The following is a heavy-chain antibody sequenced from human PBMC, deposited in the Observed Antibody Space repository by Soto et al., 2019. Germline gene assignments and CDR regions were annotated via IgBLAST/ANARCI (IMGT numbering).Heavy chain of an antibody. D-gene: IGHD2-21*01. V-gene: IGHV4-61*03. J-gene: IGHJ4*02. CDR2: IHYSGSN. CDR1: GGSVSIGTYY. CDR3: TRGGDAYKNGH. Sequence: QVQLQESGPGLVKPSETLSLTCTVPGGSVSIGTYYWSWIRQPPGKGLEWIGFIHYSGSNNYNPSLNSRVTMSVDTSKNHFSLKLTSVNAADTAVYYCTRGGDAYKNGHWGQGTLVTVYS.